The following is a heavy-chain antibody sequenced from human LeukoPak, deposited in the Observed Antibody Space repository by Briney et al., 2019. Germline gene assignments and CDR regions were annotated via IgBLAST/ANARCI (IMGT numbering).Heavy chain of an antibody. CDR3: ARMVGLVSDY. CDR1: GDSVSYNVAA. J-gene: IGHJ4*02. Sequence: SQTLSLTCAISGDSVSYNVAAWNWIRQSPSRGLEWLGRTLYRSRWSNDYAESVKSRITINPDTSKNQFSLQLKSVTPEDTAVYYCARMVGLVSDYWGQGTRVTVSS. V-gene: IGHV6-1*01. D-gene: IGHD3-10*01. CDR2: TLYRSRWSN.